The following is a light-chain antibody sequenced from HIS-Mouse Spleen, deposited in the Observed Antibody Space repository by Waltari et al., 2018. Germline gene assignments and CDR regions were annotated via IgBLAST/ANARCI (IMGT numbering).Light chain of an antibody. CDR1: ALPNPY. Sequence: SYELTQPPSVSVSPGQTPRITCSGDALPNPYAYWYQPKPGQAPVLVIYKDSERPSGIPERFSGSSSGTTVTLTISGVQAEDEADYYCQSADSSGTYVFGTGTKVTVL. CDR3: QSADSSGTYV. V-gene: IGLV3-25*03. J-gene: IGLJ1*01. CDR2: KDS.